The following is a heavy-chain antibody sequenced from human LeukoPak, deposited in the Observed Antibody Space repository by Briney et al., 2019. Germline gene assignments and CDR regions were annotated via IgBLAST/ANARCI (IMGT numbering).Heavy chain of an antibody. Sequence: GGSLRLSCAASGFTIDSFNMSWVRQAPGKGLEWMSNIDEAGKDRYYADSVKGRFTISRDNTKNSVFLDMTSLRVEDTATYFCARASPGVVFNYFDYWGQGALVPVSS. J-gene: IGHJ4*01. CDR3: ARASPGVVFNYFDY. V-gene: IGHV3-7*01. CDR1: GFTIDSFN. CDR2: IDEAGKDR. D-gene: IGHD2-15*01.